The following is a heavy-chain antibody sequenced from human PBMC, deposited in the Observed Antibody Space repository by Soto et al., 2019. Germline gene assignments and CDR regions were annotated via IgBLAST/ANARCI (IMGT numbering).Heavy chain of an antibody. CDR2: INHSGST. V-gene: IGHV4-34*01. CDR3: ARHGGVMAYRGDDAFDI. J-gene: IGHJ3*02. Sequence: SETLSLTCAVYGGSFSGYYWSWIRQPPGKGLEWIGEINHSGSTNYNPSLKSRVTISVDTSKNQFSLKLSSVTAADTAVYYCARHGGVMAYRGDDAFDIWGQGTMVTVSS. D-gene: IGHD3-16*01. CDR1: GGSFSGYY.